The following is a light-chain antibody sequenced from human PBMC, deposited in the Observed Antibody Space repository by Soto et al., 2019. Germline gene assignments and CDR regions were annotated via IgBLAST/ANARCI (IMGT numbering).Light chain of an antibody. CDR3: QQRSSRPPLT. Sequence: EIVLTQSPATLSLSPGDRATLSCRASQSVSSYLAWYQQKPGQAPRLLIYDASNRATGIPARFSGSGSGTDFTLTISSLGPEDFAIYFCQQRSSRPPLTFGGGTKVEIK. CDR1: QSVSSY. CDR2: DAS. V-gene: IGKV3-11*01. J-gene: IGKJ4*01.